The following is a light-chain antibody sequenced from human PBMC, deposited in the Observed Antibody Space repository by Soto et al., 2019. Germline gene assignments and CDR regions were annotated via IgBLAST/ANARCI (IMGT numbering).Light chain of an antibody. CDR3: QSYDNSLSLSVV. V-gene: IGLV1-40*01. J-gene: IGLJ2*01. CDR1: SSNLGARFD. CDR2: GNS. Sequence: QSVLTQPPSLSGAPGQRVTISCTGNSSNLGARFDVHWYKQIPGTAPKLLIYGNSIRPSGVPDRISGSKFGTSASLAITGLQAEDEAEYYCQSYDNSLSLSVVFGGGTKVTVL.